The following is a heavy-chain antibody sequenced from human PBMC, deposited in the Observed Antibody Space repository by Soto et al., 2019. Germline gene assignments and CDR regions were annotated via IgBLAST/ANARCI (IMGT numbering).Heavy chain of an antibody. CDR2: ISSSGSTI. Sequence: EVQLVESGGGLVQPGGSLRLSCAASGFTFSSYEMNWVRQAPGKGLEWVSYISSSGSTIYYADSVKGRFTISRDNAKNSLYLQMNSLRAEDTAVYYCARNYAYYYYGMDVCGQGTTVTVSS. V-gene: IGHV3-48*03. J-gene: IGHJ6*02. CDR3: ARNYAYYYYGMDV. CDR1: GFTFSSYE. D-gene: IGHD1-7*01.